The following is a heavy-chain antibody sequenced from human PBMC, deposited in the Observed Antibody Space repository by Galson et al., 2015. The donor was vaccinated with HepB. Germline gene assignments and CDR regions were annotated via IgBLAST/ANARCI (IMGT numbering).Heavy chain of an antibody. D-gene: IGHD3-10*01. CDR3: ARTPYYDPGSYYNAWFDP. Sequence: SVKVSCKASKYGFTTYGMNWVRQVPGQGLEWMGWINTDTGNPTYAQGFTGRFVFSLDTSVSTAYLQISSLQAEDTAVYYCARTPYYDPGSYYNAWFDPWGQGTLVTVSS. J-gene: IGHJ5*02. V-gene: IGHV7-4-1*02. CDR1: KYGFTTYG. CDR2: INTDTGNP.